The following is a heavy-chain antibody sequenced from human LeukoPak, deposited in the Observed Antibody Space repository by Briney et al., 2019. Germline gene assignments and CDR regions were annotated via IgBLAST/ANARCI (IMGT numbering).Heavy chain of an antibody. CDR2: ISSSSSYI. CDR3: ARDDFWSGPVGAFDI. Sequence: PGGSLRLSCAASGFTFSSYSMNWVRQAPGKGLEWVSSISSSSSYIYYADSVKGRFTISRDNAKNSLYLQMNSLRAEDTAVYYCARDDFWSGPVGAFDIWGQGTMVTVSS. D-gene: IGHD3-3*01. J-gene: IGHJ3*02. CDR1: GFTFSSYS. V-gene: IGHV3-21*01.